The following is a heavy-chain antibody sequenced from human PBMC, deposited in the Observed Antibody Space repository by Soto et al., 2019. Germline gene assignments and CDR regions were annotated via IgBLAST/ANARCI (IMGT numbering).Heavy chain of an antibody. CDR1: GCTFSPYS. J-gene: IGHJ3*02. Sequence: ASVKVSCKASGCTFSPYSISWVRQAPGQGLEWMGRIIPMLGIANYAQKFQGRVTITADKSTSTAYMELSSLRSEDTAVYYCARGTPSQAFDIWGQGTKVTVSS. V-gene: IGHV1-69*02. CDR3: ARGTPSQAFDI. CDR2: IIPMLGIA.